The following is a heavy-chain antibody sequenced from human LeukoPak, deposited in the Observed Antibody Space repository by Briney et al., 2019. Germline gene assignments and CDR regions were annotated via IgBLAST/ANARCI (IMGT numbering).Heavy chain of an antibody. Sequence: PGGSLRLSCAASGFTFSSYAMSWVRQAPGKGLEWVSAISGSGGSTYYADSVKGRFTISRDNSKNTLYLQMNSLRAEDTAVCYCAKDLLWFGELSPIDYWGQGTLVTVSS. CDR1: GFTFSSYA. J-gene: IGHJ4*02. CDR3: AKDLLWFGELSPIDY. D-gene: IGHD3-10*01. CDR2: ISGSGGST. V-gene: IGHV3-23*01.